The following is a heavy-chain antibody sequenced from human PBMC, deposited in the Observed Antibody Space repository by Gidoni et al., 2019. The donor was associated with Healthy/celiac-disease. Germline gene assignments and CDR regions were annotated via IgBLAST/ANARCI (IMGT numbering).Heavy chain of an antibody. J-gene: IGHJ4*02. Sequence: EVQLVESGGGLVKPGGSLRLSCAASGFTFSSYSINWVRQAPGKGLEWVSSISSSSNYIYYADSVKGRFTISRDNAKNSLYLQMNSLRAEDTAVYYCARDYSSSWYGSLDYWGQGTLVTVSS. CDR2: ISSSSNYI. V-gene: IGHV3-21*01. D-gene: IGHD6-13*01. CDR1: GFTFSSYS. CDR3: ARDYSSSWYGSLDY.